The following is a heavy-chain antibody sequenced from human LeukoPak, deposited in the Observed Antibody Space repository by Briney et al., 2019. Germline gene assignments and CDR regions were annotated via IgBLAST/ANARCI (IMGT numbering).Heavy chain of an antibody. CDR3: ARPYGAAGLD. V-gene: IGHV4-39*01. Sequence: SETLSLTCTVSGGSISSSSYYWGWIRQPPGKGLEWIGSIYYSGSTYYNPSLKSRVTVSVDTSKNQFSLKLSSVTAADTAVYYCARPYGAAGLDWGQGTLVTVSS. J-gene: IGHJ4*02. D-gene: IGHD4-17*01. CDR1: GGSISSSSYY. CDR2: IYYSGST.